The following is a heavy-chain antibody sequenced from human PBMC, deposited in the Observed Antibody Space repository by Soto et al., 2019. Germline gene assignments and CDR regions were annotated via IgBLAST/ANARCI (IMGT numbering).Heavy chain of an antibody. J-gene: IGHJ5*01. D-gene: IGHD3-22*01. CDR1: GGSISSGNYY. CDR3: ARTPIIYYDKSGYPKWFDP. Sequence: QVQLQESGPGLVKPSQTLSLTCTVSGGSISSGNYYWTWIRQPPGKGLECIGYIHYSGSTYYDPSPMKRITISINKSKNHFFLQLSSVPDADTAVYYCARTPIIYYDKSGYPKWFDPWGQGTLVTVSP. V-gene: IGHV4-30-4*01. CDR2: IHYSGST.